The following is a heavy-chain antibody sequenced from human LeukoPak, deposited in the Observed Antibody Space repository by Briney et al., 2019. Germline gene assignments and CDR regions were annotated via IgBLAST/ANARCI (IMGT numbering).Heavy chain of an antibody. V-gene: IGHV3-33*06. J-gene: IGHJ4*02. Sequence: GGSLRLSCAASGFTFSSYGMHWVRQAPGKGLEWVAVIWYDGSNKYYADSVKGRSTISRDNSKNTLYLQMNSLRAEDTAVYYCAKSQDDYGDYALNYWGQGTLVTVSS. CDR1: GFTFSSYG. CDR2: IWYDGSNK. CDR3: AKSQDDYGDYALNY. D-gene: IGHD4-17*01.